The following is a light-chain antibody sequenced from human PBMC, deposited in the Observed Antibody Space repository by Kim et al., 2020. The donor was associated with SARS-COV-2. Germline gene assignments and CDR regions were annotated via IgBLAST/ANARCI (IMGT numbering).Light chain of an antibody. J-gene: IGKJ2*01. V-gene: IGKV3-20*01. Sequence: SPGERATPSRRGSASVSRPFLAWYQQNHGQDPPLLIYGYSSRGPGVPARFSGSGSGTEFSLTTSRLEPEDFVVYYCQQHGDSLMFTFGEGTKLEI. CDR2: GYS. CDR3: QQHGDSLMFT. CDR1: ASVSRPF.